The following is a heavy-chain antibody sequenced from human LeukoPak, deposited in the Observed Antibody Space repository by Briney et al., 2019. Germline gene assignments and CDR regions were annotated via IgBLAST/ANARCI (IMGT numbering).Heavy chain of an antibody. J-gene: IGHJ6*04. CDR3: AELGITMIGGV. Sequence: PGGSLRLSCAASGFTFSSYWMTWVRQAPGKGLEWVANINQDGSEKYYVDSVKGQFTISRDNAKNSLYLQMNSLRAEDTAVYYCAELGITMIGGVWGKGTTVTISS. V-gene: IGHV3-7*01. D-gene: IGHD3-10*02. CDR1: GFTFSSYW. CDR2: INQDGSEK.